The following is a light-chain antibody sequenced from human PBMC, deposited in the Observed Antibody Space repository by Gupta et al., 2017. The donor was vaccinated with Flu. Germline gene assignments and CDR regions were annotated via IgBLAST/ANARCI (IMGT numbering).Light chain of an antibody. V-gene: IGKV3-20*01. CDR1: QSVSSSY. Sequence: EIVLTQSPGTLSLSPGERATLSCRASQSVSSSYLAWYQQKPGQAPRLLIYGASSRATGIPDRFSGIGSGTDFTLTISRLEPEDFAVYYCQQYGSSPPRFGGGTKVEIK. CDR3: QQYGSSPPR. CDR2: GAS. J-gene: IGKJ4*01.